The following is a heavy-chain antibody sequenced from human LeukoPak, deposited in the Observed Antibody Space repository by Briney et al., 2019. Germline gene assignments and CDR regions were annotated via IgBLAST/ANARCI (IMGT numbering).Heavy chain of an antibody. J-gene: IGHJ1*01. CDR1: GYTLTELS. Sequence: ASVKVSCKVSGYTLTELSMHWVRQAPGNGLEWMGGFDPEDGETIYAQKFQGGVTMTEDTSTDTAYMELSSLRSEDTAVYYCATSPRLLPTEYFQHWGQGTLVTVSS. CDR3: ATSPRLLPTEYFQH. D-gene: IGHD1-26*01. CDR2: FDPEDGET. V-gene: IGHV1-24*01.